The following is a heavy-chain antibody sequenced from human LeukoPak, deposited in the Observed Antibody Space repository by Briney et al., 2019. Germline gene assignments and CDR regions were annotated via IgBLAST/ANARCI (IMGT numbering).Heavy chain of an antibody. CDR3: ARASGYSYGYSDYYYGMDV. Sequence: GSSVKVSCKASGGTFSSYAISWVRQAPGQGLEWMGGIIPIFGTANYAQKFQGRVTITADESTSTAYMELSSLRSEDTAVYYCARASGYSYGYSDYYYGMDVWGQGTTVTVSS. V-gene: IGHV1-69*01. D-gene: IGHD5-18*01. CDR1: GGTFSSYA. CDR2: IIPIFGTA. J-gene: IGHJ6*02.